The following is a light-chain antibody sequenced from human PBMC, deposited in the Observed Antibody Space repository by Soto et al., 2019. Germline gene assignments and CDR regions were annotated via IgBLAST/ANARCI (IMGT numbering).Light chain of an antibody. CDR3: QQYGSSPALT. Sequence: EIVLTQSPATLSFSPGDRVTLSCRASQSISSSYLAWYQQQPGQAPRLLIYGASSRATGIPDRFSGSGSGTDFTLTISRLEPEDFAVYYCQQYGSSPALTFGEGTKVEIE. V-gene: IGKV3-20*01. CDR2: GAS. J-gene: IGKJ4*01. CDR1: QSISSSY.